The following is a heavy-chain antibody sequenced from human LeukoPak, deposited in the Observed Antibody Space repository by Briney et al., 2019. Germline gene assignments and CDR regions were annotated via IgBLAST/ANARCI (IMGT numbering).Heavy chain of an antibody. CDR3: ARDPGSGSSDY. CDR1: GFTFSSYW. J-gene: IGHJ4*02. D-gene: IGHD3-10*01. Sequence: GGSLRLSCAASGFTFSSYWMNWVRQAPGKGLEWVSSISSSSSYIYYADSVKGRFTISRDNAKNSLYLQMNSLRAEDTAVYYCARDPGSGSSDYWGQGTLVTVSS. CDR2: ISSSSSYI. V-gene: IGHV3-21*01.